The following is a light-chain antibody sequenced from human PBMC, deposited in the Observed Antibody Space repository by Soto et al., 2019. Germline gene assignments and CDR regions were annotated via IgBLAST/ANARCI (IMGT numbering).Light chain of an antibody. CDR2: SNN. V-gene: IGLV1-44*01. Sequence: QSVLTQPPSASGTPGQRVTISCSGSSSNIGSNTVNWYQQLPGTAPKLLIYSNNQRPSGAPDLFSSSKCGTAASLAISGLESEDEAYYYCAACDDSLNGYVFGTGTQLTVL. CDR3: AACDDSLNGYV. CDR1: SSNIGSNT. J-gene: IGLJ1*01.